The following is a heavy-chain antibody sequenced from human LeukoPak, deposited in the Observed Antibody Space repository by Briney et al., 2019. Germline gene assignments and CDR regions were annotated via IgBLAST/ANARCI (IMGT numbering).Heavy chain of an antibody. D-gene: IGHD4-23*01. CDR2: ISSSGSTI. Sequence: GGSLRLSCAASGFTFSDYYMSWIRQAPGKGLEWVSYISSSGSTIYYADSVKGRFTISRDNAKNSLYLQMNSLRAEDTAVYYCARTPPTDYVGAFDIWGQGTMVTVSS. CDR1: GFTFSDYY. CDR3: ARTPPTDYVGAFDI. V-gene: IGHV3-11*01. J-gene: IGHJ3*02.